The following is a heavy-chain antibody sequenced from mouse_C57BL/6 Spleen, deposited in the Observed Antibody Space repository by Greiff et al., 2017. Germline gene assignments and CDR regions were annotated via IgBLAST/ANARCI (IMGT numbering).Heavy chain of an antibody. Sequence: QVPLQQPGAELVMPGASVKLSCKASGYTFTSYWMHWVKQRPGQGLEWIGEIDPSDSYTNSNQKFKGKSTLTVDKSSSTAYMQLSSLTSEDSAVYDCARGNYYSIYGFAMDYGVKEPQSPSPQ. V-gene: IGHV1-69*01. J-gene: IGHJ4*01. CDR2: IDPSDSYT. D-gene: IGHD2-5*01. CDR1: GYTFTSYW. CDR3: ARGNYYSIYGFAMDY.